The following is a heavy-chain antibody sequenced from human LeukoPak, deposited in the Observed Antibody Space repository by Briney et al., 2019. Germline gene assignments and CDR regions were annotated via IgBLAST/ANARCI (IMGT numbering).Heavy chain of an antibody. Sequence: SVKVSCKASGYTFTSYAISWVRQAPGQGLEWMGGIIPIFGTANYAQKFQGRVTITADESTSTAYMELSSLRSEDTAVYYCARGEYSSSSPLDYWGQGTLVTVSS. CDR2: IIPIFGTA. D-gene: IGHD6-6*01. CDR3: ARGEYSSSSPLDY. CDR1: GYTFTSYA. J-gene: IGHJ4*02. V-gene: IGHV1-69*13.